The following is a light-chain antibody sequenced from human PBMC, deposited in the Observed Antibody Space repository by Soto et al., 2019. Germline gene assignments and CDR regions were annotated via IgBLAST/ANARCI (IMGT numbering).Light chain of an antibody. J-gene: IGKJ1*01. CDR3: QHPGT. CDR1: QDITTH. V-gene: IGKV1-33*01. CDR2: DAS. Sequence: DIQLTQSPSSLSASVGDRVIITCQASQDITTHLNWYQQKPGRSSQLLIFDASNLETGVPSRFSASGYGTHFRFTISGLQPEDVATYYCQHPGTFGQGTRV.